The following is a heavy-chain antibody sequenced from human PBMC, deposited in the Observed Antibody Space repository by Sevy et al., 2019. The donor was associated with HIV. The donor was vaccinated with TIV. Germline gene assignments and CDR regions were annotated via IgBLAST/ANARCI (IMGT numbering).Heavy chain of an antibody. CDR3: ARGPDLGVVIPTGVLDV. V-gene: IGHV3-23*01. CDR2: ISGSGGST. Sequence: GGSLRLSCAASGFTFSNYAMSWDRQAPGKGLQWVSVISGSGGSTDYADSVKGRFTISRDNSKNTMFLQMNSLRAEDTAEYYGARGPDLGVVIPTGVLDVWGQGTTVTVSS. CDR1: GFTFSNYA. D-gene: IGHD3-3*01. J-gene: IGHJ6*02.